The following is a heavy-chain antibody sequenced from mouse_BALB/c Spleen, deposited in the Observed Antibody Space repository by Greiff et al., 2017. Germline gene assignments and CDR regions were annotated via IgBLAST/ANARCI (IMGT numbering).Heavy chain of an antibody. CDR2: ISSGGSYT. Sequence: VESGGGLVKPGGSLKLSCAASGFTFSSYAMSWVRQSPEKRLEWVAEISSGGSYTYYPDTVTGRFTISRDNAKNTLYLEMSSLRSEDTAMYYCARDNGNWFAYWGQGTLVTVSA. J-gene: IGHJ3*01. CDR3: ARDNGNWFAY. CDR1: GFTFSSYA. V-gene: IGHV5-9-4*01.